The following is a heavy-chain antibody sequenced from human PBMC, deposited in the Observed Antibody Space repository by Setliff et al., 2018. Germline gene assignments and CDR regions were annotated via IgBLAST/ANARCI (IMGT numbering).Heavy chain of an antibody. CDR3: ACPDILTGLYDY. D-gene: IGHD3-9*01. Sequence: LRLSCAASGFTFSSYAMSWVRQAPGKGLEWVSAISGSGGSTYYADSVKGRFTISRDNAKNSLYLQMNSLRAEDTAVYYCACPDILTGLYDYWGQGTLVTVSS. CDR2: ISGSGGST. CDR1: GFTFSSYA. J-gene: IGHJ4*02. V-gene: IGHV3-23*01.